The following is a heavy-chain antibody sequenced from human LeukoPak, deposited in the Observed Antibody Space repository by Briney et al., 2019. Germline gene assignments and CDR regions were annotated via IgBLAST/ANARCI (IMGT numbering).Heavy chain of an antibody. CDR1: GYTFTGYY. CDR2: INPNSGGT. CDR3: ARDRRGYSYGNLDY. V-gene: IGHV1-2*02. D-gene: IGHD5-18*01. Sequence: GASVKVSCKASGYTFTGYYMHWVRQAPGQGLEWMGWINPNSGGTNYAQKFQGKVTMTRDTSISTAYMELSRLRSDDTAVYYCARDRRGYSYGNLDYWGQGTLVTVSS. J-gene: IGHJ4*02.